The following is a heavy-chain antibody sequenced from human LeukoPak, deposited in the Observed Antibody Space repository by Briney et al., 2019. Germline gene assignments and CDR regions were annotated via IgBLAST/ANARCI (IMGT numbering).Heavy chain of an antibody. D-gene: IGHD3-3*01. CDR2: ISTSWSA. CDR3: ARSSTITIFGVINWFDP. CDR1: GGSISSYY. Sequence: SETLSLTCTVSGGSISSYYWSWIRQSAGKGLEWIGRISTSWSASYNPPLKGRLTMSVDTSKNQFSLTLSSVTAADTAVYYCARSSTITIFGVINWFDPWGQGTLVTVSS. J-gene: IGHJ5*02. V-gene: IGHV4-4*07.